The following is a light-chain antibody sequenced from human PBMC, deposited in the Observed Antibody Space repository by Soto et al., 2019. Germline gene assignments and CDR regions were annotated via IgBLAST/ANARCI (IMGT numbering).Light chain of an antibody. CDR3: QQYGTSPIP. V-gene: IGKV3-20*01. J-gene: IGKJ5*01. Sequence: ENVLTQSPGTLSLSPGERATLSCRASQTVSSYLTWYQQRPGQAPRLLISGASRRATGIPDRFSGSGSGTDFTLTISRLEPEDFALYYCQQYGTSPIPFGQGTRLEIK. CDR1: QTVSSY. CDR2: GAS.